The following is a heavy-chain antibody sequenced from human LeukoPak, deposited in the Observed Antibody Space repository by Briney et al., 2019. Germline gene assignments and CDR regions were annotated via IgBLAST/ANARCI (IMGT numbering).Heavy chain of an antibody. J-gene: IGHJ4*02. D-gene: IGHD3-10*01. V-gene: IGHV4-59*08. Sequence: SETLSLTCTVSGGSFSSYYWSWIRQPPGKGLEWIGYISYSGSTNYNPSLKSRVTISADTSKNQVSLTLSSVTAADTAVYYCARHPELYFFDYWGQGTLVTVSS. CDR3: ARHPELYFFDY. CDR1: GGSFSSYY. CDR2: ISYSGST.